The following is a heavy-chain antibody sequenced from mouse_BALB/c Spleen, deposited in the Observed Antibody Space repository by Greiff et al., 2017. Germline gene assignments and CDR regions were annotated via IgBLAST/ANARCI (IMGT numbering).Heavy chain of an antibody. CDR3: ARGPSYYFDY. CDR2: ISSGGST. V-gene: IGHV5-6-5*01. Sequence: EVNVVESGGGLVKPGGSLKLSCAASGFTFSSYAMSWVRQTPEKRLEWVASISSGGSTYYPDSVKGRFTISRDNARNILYLQMSSLRSEDTAMYYCARGPSYYFDYWGQGTTLTVSS. J-gene: IGHJ2*01. CDR1: GFTFSSYA.